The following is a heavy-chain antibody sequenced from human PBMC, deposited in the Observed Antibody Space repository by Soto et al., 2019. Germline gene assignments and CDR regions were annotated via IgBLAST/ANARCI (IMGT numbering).Heavy chain of an antibody. V-gene: IGHV1-18*01. D-gene: IGHD5-12*01. CDR2: ISAYNGNT. CDR3: ASWTQGGYPYYYGMDV. Sequence: GASVKVSCKASGYTFTSYGISWVRQAPGQGLEWMGWISAYNGNTNYAQKLQGRVTMTTDTSTSTAYMELRSLRSDDTAVYYCASWTQGGYPYYYGMDVWGQGTTVTVSS. CDR1: GYTFTSYG. J-gene: IGHJ6*02.